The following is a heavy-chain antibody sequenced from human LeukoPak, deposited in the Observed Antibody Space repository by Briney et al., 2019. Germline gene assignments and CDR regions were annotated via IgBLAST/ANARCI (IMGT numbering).Heavy chain of an antibody. J-gene: IGHJ5*02. V-gene: IGHV1-18*01. D-gene: IGHD6-19*01. CDR1: GYTFTSYG. CDR2: ISAYNGNT. CDR3: ARVRIAVAGTERKNWFDP. Sequence: ASAKVSCKAFGYTFTSYGISWVRQAPGQGLEWMGWISAYNGNTNYAQKLQGRVTMTTDTSTSTAYMELRSLRSDDTAVYYCARVRIAVAGTERKNWFDPWGQGTLVTVSS.